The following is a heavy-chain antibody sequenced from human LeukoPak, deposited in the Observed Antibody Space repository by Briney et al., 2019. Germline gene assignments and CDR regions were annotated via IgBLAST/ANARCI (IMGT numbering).Heavy chain of an antibody. CDR3: ARDPAEEWLLPRYFDS. D-gene: IGHD3-3*01. CDR1: GFTFSNFN. V-gene: IGHV3-21*01. J-gene: IGHJ4*02. Sequence: GGSLRLSCAASGFTFSNFNMNWVRQAPGKGLEWVSSISSSGTYIFYADSVEGRFTISRGNTENSLFLQMNSLRAEDTAVYYCARDPAEEWLLPRYFDSWGQGTLVTVSS. CDR2: ISSSGTYI.